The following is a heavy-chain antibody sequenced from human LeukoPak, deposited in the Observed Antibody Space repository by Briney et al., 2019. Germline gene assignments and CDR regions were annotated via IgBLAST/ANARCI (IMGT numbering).Heavy chain of an antibody. D-gene: IGHD2-21*01. J-gene: IGHJ6*03. CDR3: ARQGIPGIYYYYMDV. V-gene: IGHV4-34*01. Sequence: PSETLSLTCAVYGGSFSGYYWSWIRQPPGKGLEWIGEINHSGSTNYNPPLKSRVTISVDTSKNRFSLKLSSVTAADTAVYYCARQGIPGIYYYYMDVWGKGTTVTIPS. CDR1: GGSFSGYY. CDR2: INHSGST.